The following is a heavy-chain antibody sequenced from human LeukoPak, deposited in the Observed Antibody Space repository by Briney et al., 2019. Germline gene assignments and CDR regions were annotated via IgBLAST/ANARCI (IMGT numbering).Heavy chain of an antibody. J-gene: IGHJ4*02. Sequence: PGGSLRLSCAASGFTFSSYAMSWVRHAPGKGLEWVSGISGSGGSTYYADSVKGRFTISRDNSKNTLYMQMNSLRAEDTAVYYCAKNYDYVWGGYRLGYYFDYWGQGTLVTVSS. CDR2: ISGSGGST. CDR3: AKNYDYVWGGYRLGYYFDY. D-gene: IGHD3-16*02. V-gene: IGHV3-23*01. CDR1: GFTFSSYA.